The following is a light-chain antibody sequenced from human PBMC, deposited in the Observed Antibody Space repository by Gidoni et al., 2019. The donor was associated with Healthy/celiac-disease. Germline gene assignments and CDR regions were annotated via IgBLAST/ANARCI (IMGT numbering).Light chain of an antibody. J-gene: IGKJ4*01. V-gene: IGKV3-11*01. CDR3: QQRSNWPPA. CDR1: QSVSRY. CDR2: DAS. Sequence: EIVLTQSPATLSLSPGERATISCSASQSVSRYLAWYQQKPGQAPRLLIYDASNRATGIPARFSGSGSGTDFTLTISSLEPEDFAVYYCQQRSNWPPAFXGXTKVEIK.